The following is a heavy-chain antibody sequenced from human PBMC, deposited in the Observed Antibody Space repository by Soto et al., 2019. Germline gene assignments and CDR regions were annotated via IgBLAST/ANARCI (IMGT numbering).Heavy chain of an antibody. V-gene: IGHV4-30-2*01. CDR2: IFRNGNT. Sequence: LSLTCAVSGDSIGQTAYSCNWIRQPPGKGLEWIGDIFRNGNTYYSPSLSNRLTISVDTSRNHFSLDLTSATAADTAVYYCARGGEGLDYWGQGTLVTVSS. J-gene: IGHJ4*02. CDR1: GDSIGQTAYS. CDR3: ARGGEGLDY. D-gene: IGHD3-10*01.